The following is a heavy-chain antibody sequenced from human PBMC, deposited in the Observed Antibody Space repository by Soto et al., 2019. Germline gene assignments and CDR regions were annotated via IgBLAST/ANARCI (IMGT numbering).Heavy chain of an antibody. CDR1: GGSISSSSYY. V-gene: IGHV4-39*01. D-gene: IGHD5-12*01. CDR2: IYYSGST. CDR3: AREDSGYDLNWDFDY. J-gene: IGHJ4*02. Sequence: SETLSLTCTVSGGSISSSSYYWGWIRQPPGKGLEWIGSIYYSGSTYYNPSLKSRVTISVDTSKNQFSLKLSSVTAADTAVYYCAREDSGYDLNWDFDYWGQGTLVTVSS.